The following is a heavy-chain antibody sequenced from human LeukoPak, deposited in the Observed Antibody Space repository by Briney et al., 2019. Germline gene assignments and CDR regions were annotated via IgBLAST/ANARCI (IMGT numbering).Heavy chain of an antibody. V-gene: IGHV3-23*01. CDR1: GFTFSSYA. D-gene: IGHD2-15*01. J-gene: IGHJ3*02. Sequence: PGGSLRLSCAASGFTFSSYAMSWVRQAPGKGLEWVSAISGSGGSTYYADSVKGRFTISRDNSKNMLYLQMNSLRAEDTAVYYCAGDIVVVVAATAGAFDIWGQGTMVTVSS. CDR2: ISGSGGST. CDR3: AGDIVVVVAATAGAFDI.